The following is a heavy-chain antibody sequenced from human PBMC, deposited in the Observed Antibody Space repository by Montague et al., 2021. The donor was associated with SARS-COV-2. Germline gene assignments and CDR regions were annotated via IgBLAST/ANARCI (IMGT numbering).Heavy chain of an antibody. CDR1: GGSISSSSYY. V-gene: IGHV4-39*01. CDR2: IYYSGST. D-gene: IGHD1-14*01. Sequence: SETLSLTCTVSGGSISSSSYYWGWIRQPPGKGLEWIGSIYYSGSTYYNPSLKSRVTISVDTSKNQFSLKVNSVTAADTAVYYCARTATTWAFDYWGQGTLVTVSS. J-gene: IGHJ4*02. CDR3: ARTATTWAFDY.